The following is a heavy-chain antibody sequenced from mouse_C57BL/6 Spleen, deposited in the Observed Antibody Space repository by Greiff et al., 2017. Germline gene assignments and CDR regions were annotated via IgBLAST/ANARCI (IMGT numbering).Heavy chain of an antibody. V-gene: IGHV1-59*01. D-gene: IGHD1-1*01. CDR3: ARRGTVGPCDV. J-gene: IGHJ1*03. Sequence: QVQLQQPGAELVRPGTSVKLSCKASGYTFTSYWMHWVKQRPGQGLEWIGVIDPSDSYTNYNQKFKGKATVTVDTSSSTAYMQLSSLTSEDSAVYYCARRGTVGPCDVWGTGTTVTVSS. CDR2: IDPSDSYT. CDR1: GYTFTSYW.